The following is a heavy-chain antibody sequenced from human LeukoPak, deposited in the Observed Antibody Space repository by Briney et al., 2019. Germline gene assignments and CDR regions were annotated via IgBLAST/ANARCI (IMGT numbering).Heavy chain of an antibody. J-gene: IGHJ3*02. D-gene: IGHD3-22*01. CDR1: GYSFTNYW. CDR2: IYPGDSDT. V-gene: IGHV5-51*01. CDR3: ARLMYYYDSSSYYEDDAFDI. Sequence: GESLKISCKGSGYSFTNYWIGWVRQMPGKGLEWMGIIYPGDSDTRYSPSFQDQVTISADKSISTANLQWSSLKTSDTAIYYCARLMYYYDSSSYYEDDAFDIWGQGTMVTVSS.